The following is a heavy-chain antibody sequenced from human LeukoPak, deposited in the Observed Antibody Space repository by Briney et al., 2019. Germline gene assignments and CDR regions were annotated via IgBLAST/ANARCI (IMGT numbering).Heavy chain of an antibody. V-gene: IGHV4-59*08. J-gene: IGHJ6*02. D-gene: IGHD3-22*01. CDR2: IXYSGST. CDR3: ARRRIDSSGYYYYYYGMDV. Sequence: RQXXXXXVEXXGYIXYSGSTNYNPSLKSRVAISVDTSKNQFSLKLSSVTAADTAVYYCARRRIDSSGYYYYYYGMDVWGQGTTVTVSS.